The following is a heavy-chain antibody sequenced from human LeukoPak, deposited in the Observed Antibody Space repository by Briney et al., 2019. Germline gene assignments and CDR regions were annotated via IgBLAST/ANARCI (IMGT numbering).Heavy chain of an antibody. CDR2: IYYSGST. V-gene: IGHV4-30-4*08. CDR1: GGSISSGDYY. Sequence: PSQTLSLTCTVSGGSISSGDYYWRWIRQPPGKGLEWIGYIYYSGSTYYNPSLKSRVTISVDTSKNQFSLKLSSVTAADTAVYYCARVPPYDFWSGYFDYWGQGTLVTVSS. D-gene: IGHD3-3*01. J-gene: IGHJ4*02. CDR3: ARVPPYDFWSGYFDY.